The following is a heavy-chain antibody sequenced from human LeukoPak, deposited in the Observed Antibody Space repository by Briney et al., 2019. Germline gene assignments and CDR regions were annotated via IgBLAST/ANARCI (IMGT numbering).Heavy chain of an antibody. V-gene: IGHV4-4*07. CDR3: ARETSQKGAHYMDV. CDR2: IYTSGST. J-gene: IGHJ6*03. CDR1: GGSISSYY. Sequence: SETLSLTCTVSGGSISSYYWSWIRQPAGKGLEWIGRIYTSGSTNYNPSLKSRVTISVDTSKNQFSLKLSSVTAADTAVYYCARETSQKGAHYMDVWGKGTTITISS. D-gene: IGHD3-16*01.